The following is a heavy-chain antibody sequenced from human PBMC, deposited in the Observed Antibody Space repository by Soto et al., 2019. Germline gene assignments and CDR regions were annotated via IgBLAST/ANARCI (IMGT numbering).Heavy chain of an antibody. CDR1: GFTFDDYA. D-gene: IGHD5-12*01. CDR3: AKGYGLGYQSPLDY. V-gene: IGHV3-9*01. CDR2: ISWNSGKI. Sequence: EVELVESGGGLVQPGRSLRLSCAASGFTFDDYAMNWFRQAPGKGLEWVSGISWNSGKIGYADSVKGQFTISRDNARNSLYLQMNSLRPEDTAVYYCAKGYGLGYQSPLDYWGQGTLVTVSS. J-gene: IGHJ4*02.